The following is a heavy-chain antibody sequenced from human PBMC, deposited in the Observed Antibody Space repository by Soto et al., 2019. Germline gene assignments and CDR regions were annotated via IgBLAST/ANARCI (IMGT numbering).Heavy chain of an antibody. CDR2: IYYSGST. D-gene: IGHD5-12*01. J-gene: IGHJ4*02. V-gene: IGHV4-30-4*01. CDR1: GGSISSGDYY. Sequence: SETLSLTCTVSGGSISSGDYYWSWIRQAPGKGLEWIGYIYYSGSTNYNPSLKSRVTISVDTSKNQFSLKLSSVTAADTAVYYCAQMATGAPFYFDYWGQGTLVTVSS. CDR3: AQMATGAPFYFDY.